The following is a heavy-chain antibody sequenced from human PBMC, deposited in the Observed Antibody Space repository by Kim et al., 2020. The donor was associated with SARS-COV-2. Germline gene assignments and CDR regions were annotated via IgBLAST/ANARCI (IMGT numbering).Heavy chain of an antibody. CDR2: IYHSGST. V-gene: IGHV4-38-2*02. Sequence: SETLSLTCTVSGYSISSGYYWGWIRQPPGKGLEWIGSIYHSGSTYYNPSLKSRVTISVDTSKNQFSLKLSSVTAADTAVDYCAREVPPYYYDSSGWVDY. CDR1: GYSISSGYY. D-gene: IGHD3-22*01. CDR3: AREVPPYYYDSSGWVDY. J-gene: IGHJ4*01.